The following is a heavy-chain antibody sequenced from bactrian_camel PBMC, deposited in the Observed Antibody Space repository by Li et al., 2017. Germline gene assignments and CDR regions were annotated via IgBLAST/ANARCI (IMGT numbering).Heavy chain of an antibody. V-gene: IGHV3S6*01. CDR3: QPDGSTWCEKQY. CDR1: GFTFSSYW. J-gene: IGHJ4*01. CDR2: IDRDGRNT. D-gene: IGHD2*01. Sequence: VQLVESGGGLAQPGGSLRLSCAASGFTFSSYWMYWVRQAPGKGLEWVSSIDRDGRNTYYGDSVKGRFTISRDNAQNMMYLQMNSVKPEDTAVYVCQPDGSTWCEKQYWDQGTQVTV.